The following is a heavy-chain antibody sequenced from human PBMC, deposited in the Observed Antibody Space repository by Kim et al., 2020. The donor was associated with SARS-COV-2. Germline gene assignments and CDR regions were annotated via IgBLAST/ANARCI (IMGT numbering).Heavy chain of an antibody. J-gene: IGHJ4*02. Sequence: SETLSLTCAVYGGSFSGYYWSWIRQPPGKGLEWIGEINHSGSTNYNPSLKSRVTISVDTSKNQFSLKLSSVTAADTAVYYCARRGVAVAGANDYWGQGTLVTVSS. CDR3: ARRGVAVAGANDY. D-gene: IGHD6-19*01. CDR1: GGSFSGYY. CDR2: INHSGST. V-gene: IGHV4-34*01.